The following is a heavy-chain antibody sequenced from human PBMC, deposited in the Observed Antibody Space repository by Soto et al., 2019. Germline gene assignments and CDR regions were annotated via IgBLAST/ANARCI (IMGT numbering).Heavy chain of an antibody. CDR1: GFTFSSYS. CDR3: ARVAGATLADY. J-gene: IGHJ4*02. CDR2: ISRSSSTI. V-gene: IGHV3-48*02. D-gene: IGHD1-26*01. Sequence: EVQLVESGGGLVQPGGSLRLSCAASGFTFSSYSMNWVRQAPGKGLEWVSYISRSSSTIYYADSVKGRFTISRDNAKNSLYLQTASLRDEDTAVYYCARVAGATLADYWGQGTLVTVSS.